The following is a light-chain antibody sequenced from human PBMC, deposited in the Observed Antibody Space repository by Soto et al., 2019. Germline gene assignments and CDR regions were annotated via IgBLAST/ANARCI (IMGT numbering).Light chain of an antibody. CDR3: DSYTRSGTLV. CDR1: SSDVGGYNF. CDR2: EVT. Sequence: QSVLTQPASVSGSPGQSITISCTGTSSDVGGYNFVSWYQHHPGKAPILMIYEVTNRPSGVSNRFSGSKSDNTASLTISGLQAEDEAVYYCDSYTRSGTLVFGGGTKLTVL. V-gene: IGLV2-14*01. J-gene: IGLJ2*01.